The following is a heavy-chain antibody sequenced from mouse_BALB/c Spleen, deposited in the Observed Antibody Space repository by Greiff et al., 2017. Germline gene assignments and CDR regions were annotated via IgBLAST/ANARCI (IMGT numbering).Heavy chain of an antibody. Sequence: QVQLQQSGAELVRPGASVTLSCKASGYTFTDYDMHWVKQTPVHGLEWIGAIDPETGGTAYNQKFKGKATLTADKSSSTAYMELRSLTSEDSAVYYCTNYYRYDREADYYAMDYWGQGTSVTVSS. CDR1: GYTFTDYD. J-gene: IGHJ4*01. CDR3: TNYYRYDREADYYAMDY. V-gene: IGHV1-15*01. CDR2: IDPETGGT. D-gene: IGHD2-14*01.